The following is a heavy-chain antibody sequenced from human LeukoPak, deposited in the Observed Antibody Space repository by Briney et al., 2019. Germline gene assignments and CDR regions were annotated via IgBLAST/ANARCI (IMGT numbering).Heavy chain of an antibody. CDR1: GYTFTVYL. J-gene: IGHJ5*01. CDR2: INPNSGGT. D-gene: IGHD2-21*02. CDR3: ARDREFCDSNCYSGWFAS. V-gene: IGHV1-2*06. Sequence: ASVKVSCKASGYTFTVYLIHWVRQAPGQGPEWMGRINPNSGGTRYAQKFQGRVIMTRDTSITTLYMELSSLRSDDTAVYYCARDREFCDSNCYSGWFASWGQGTLVTVSS.